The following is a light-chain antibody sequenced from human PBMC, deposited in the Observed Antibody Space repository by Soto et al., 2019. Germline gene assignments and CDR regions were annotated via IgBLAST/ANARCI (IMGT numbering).Light chain of an antibody. V-gene: IGKV3-11*01. Sequence: EIVLTQSPVTLSLSPGERATLSCRASQSVSSSLAWYQQKPGQTPRLLIYDASNRATGIPARFSGGGSGTDFTLTISSLEPEDFAVYYCQQRSNWPLTFGGGSKVETK. CDR1: QSVSSS. CDR3: QQRSNWPLT. CDR2: DAS. J-gene: IGKJ4*01.